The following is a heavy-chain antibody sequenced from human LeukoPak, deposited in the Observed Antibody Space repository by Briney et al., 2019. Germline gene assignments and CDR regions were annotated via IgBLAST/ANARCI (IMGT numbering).Heavy chain of an antibody. Sequence: GESLKISCKGSGYSFTSYWIGWVRQMPGKGLEWMGIIYPGDSDTRYSPSFQGQVTISADKSISTAYLQWSSLKASDTAMYYCARVGIAVAGTRYYYYMDVWGKGTTVTVSS. D-gene: IGHD6-19*01. CDR3: ARVGIAVAGTRYYYYMDV. J-gene: IGHJ6*03. V-gene: IGHV5-51*01. CDR1: GYSFTSYW. CDR2: IYPGDSDT.